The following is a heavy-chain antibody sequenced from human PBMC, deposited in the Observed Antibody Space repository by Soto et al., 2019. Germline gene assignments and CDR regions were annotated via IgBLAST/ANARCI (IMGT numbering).Heavy chain of an antibody. CDR3: VRENYYYGMDV. J-gene: IGHJ6*02. Sequence: EVQLVESGGTLVQPGGSLKLSCAASGFDASVNFMTWVRQAPGKGLEWVTAINNAGSTFYADSVKGRFSISRDDSKNTLYLQMNSLSVEDTAMYYCVRENYYYGMDVWGQGTAVTVSS. CDR1: GFDASVNF. V-gene: IGHV3-66*01. CDR2: INNAGST.